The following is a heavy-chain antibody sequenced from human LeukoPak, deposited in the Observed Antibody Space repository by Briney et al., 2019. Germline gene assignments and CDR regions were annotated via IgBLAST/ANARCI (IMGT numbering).Heavy chain of an antibody. CDR1: GFIFNSYA. J-gene: IGHJ4*02. CDR2: ISGSDGGT. CDR3: AKGSRGYFDWLLYFDY. Sequence: PGGSLRLSCAASGFIFNSYAMSWVRQAPGKGQEWVSAISGSDGGTNYADSVKGRFTISRDNSKNTLYLQMNSLRAEDTAVYYCAKGSRGYFDWLLYFDYWGQGTLVTVSS. D-gene: IGHD3-9*01. V-gene: IGHV3-23*01.